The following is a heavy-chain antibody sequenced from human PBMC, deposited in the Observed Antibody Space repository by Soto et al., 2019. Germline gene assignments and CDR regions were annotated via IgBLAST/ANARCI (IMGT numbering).Heavy chain of an antibody. J-gene: IGHJ4*02. CDR1: GFTFSNYD. CDR2: VGSTGDT. CDR3: ARSRIFDY. Sequence: GGSLRLSCAASGFTFSNYDMHWVRQATGKGLEWVSTVGSTGDTYYAGSVEGRFTISREKVKNSLYLQMNSLRAEDTAVYYCARSRIFDYWGQGTLVTVSS. V-gene: IGHV3-13*01. D-gene: IGHD2-15*01.